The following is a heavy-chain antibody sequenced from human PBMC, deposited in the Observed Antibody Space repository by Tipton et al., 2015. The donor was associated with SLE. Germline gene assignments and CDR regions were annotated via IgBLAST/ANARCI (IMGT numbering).Heavy chain of an antibody. Sequence: SLRLSCAASGFTFDDYGMSWVRQAPGQGLEWVSAINWNGDTTGYADSVKGRFTISRDNAKNSLYLQMDSPSAEDTALYYCARDLESGSRWYFDSWGQGTLVTVSS. CDR2: INWNGDTT. CDR1: GFTFDDYG. CDR3: ARDLESGSRWYFDS. J-gene: IGHJ4*02. D-gene: IGHD1-1*01. V-gene: IGHV3-20*04.